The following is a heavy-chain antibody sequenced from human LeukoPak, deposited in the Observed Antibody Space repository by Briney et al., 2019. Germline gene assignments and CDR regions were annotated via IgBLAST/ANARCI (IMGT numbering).Heavy chain of an antibody. CDR2: IDQSGTT. D-gene: IGHD3-3*01. CDR3: ARRRYDFWSGYYPYYYYYYMDV. CDR1: GGSFSGYY. Sequence: PSETLSLTCVVYGGSFSGYYWSWIRQPPGKGLEWIGEIDQSGTTNYNPSLKSRVTISIDTSKKQFSLTLTSMTAADTAVYYCARRRYDFWSGYYPYYYYYYMDVWGKGTTVTVSS. V-gene: IGHV4-34*01. J-gene: IGHJ6*03.